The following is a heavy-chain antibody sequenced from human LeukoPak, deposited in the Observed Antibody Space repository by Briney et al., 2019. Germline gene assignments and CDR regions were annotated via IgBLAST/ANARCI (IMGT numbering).Heavy chain of an antibody. CDR3: AKDIYGYDY. J-gene: IGHJ4*02. Sequence: GGSLRLSCAASGFTFSNAWMSWVRQAPGKGLEWVSAISGSGGSTYYADSVKGRFTISRDNSKNTLYLQMNSLRAEDTAVYYCAKDIYGYDYWGQGTLVTVSS. D-gene: IGHD5-18*01. CDR2: ISGSGGST. CDR1: GFTFSNAW. V-gene: IGHV3-23*01.